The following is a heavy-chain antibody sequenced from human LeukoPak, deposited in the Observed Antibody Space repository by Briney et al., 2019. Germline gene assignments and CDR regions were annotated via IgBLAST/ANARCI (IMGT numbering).Heavy chain of an antibody. D-gene: IGHD4-17*01. CDR1: GGSISSTTNY. J-gene: IGHJ4*02. CDR3: ARDAATTVTPWVDY. CDR2: IYYSGST. V-gene: IGHV4-39*07. Sequence: TSETLSLTCTVSGGSISSTTNYWVWIRQPPGKGLEWIGSIYYSGSTYYNPSLKSRVTISVDTSKNQFSLKLSSVTAADTAVYYCARDAATTVTPWVDYWGQGTLVTVSS.